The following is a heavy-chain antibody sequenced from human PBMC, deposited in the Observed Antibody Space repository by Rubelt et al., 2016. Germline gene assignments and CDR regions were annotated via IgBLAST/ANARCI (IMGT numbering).Heavy chain of an antibody. CDR3: ARGLKAVVAGV. D-gene: IGHD3-22*01. CDR2: IIPISGIV. J-gene: IGHJ6*02. Sequence: QVQLVQSGAEVKKPGSSVKVSCKASGDTFSSYAFSWVRQAPGQGLEWMGRIIPISGIVNYAQKFQNRVTITADKSTSTAYMELSSLRSEDTAVYYCARGLKAVVAGVWGQGTTVTVSS. CDR1: GDTFSSYA. V-gene: IGHV1-69*04.